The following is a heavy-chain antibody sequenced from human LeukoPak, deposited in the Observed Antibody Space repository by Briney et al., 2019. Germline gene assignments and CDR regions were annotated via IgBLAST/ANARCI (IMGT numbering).Heavy chain of an antibody. CDR2: IYYSGGT. Sequence: SETLSLTCTVSGGSLSSSSYYWGWIRQPPGTGLGWSGSIYYSGGTYYNPSLKSRVTISVDTSKNQFSLKLSSVTAADTAVYYCARHTIRGYDVSTFDYWGQGTLVTVSS. V-gene: IGHV4-39*01. J-gene: IGHJ4*02. D-gene: IGHD5-12*01. CDR3: ARHTIRGYDVSTFDY. CDR1: GGSLSSSSYY.